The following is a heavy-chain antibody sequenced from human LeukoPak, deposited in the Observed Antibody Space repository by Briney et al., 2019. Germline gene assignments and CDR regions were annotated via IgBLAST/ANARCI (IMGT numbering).Heavy chain of an antibody. CDR1: GGSISSYY. CDR2: IYYSGST. D-gene: IGHD3-9*01. Sequence: SEPLSLTCTVPGGSISSYYWSWIRQPPGKGLDGIGYIYYSGSTNYNPSLKSRVTISVDTSKNQFSLKLSSVTAADTAVYYCARVYYDILTGYSDYHDAFDIWGQGTMVTVSS. V-gene: IGHV4-59*01. CDR3: ARVYYDILTGYSDYHDAFDI. J-gene: IGHJ3*02.